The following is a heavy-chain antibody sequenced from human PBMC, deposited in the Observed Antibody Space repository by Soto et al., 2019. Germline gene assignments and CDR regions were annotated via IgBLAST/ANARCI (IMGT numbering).Heavy chain of an antibody. V-gene: IGHV4-30-4*08. CDR3: ARVGEYYYDSSGYSPLPIDY. Sequence: SETLSLTCTVSGGSISSGGYYWSWIRQNPGKGLEWIGYIYYSGSTYYNPSLKSRVTISVDTSKNQFSLKLSSVTAADTAVYYCARVGEYYYDSSGYSPLPIDYWGQGTLVTVSS. D-gene: IGHD3-22*01. CDR2: IYYSGST. J-gene: IGHJ4*02. CDR1: GGSISSGGYY.